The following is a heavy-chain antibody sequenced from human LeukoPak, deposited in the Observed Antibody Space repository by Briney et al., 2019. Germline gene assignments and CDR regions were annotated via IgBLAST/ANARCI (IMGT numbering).Heavy chain of an antibody. CDR3: ARALGDYVWGSYRTAEYFQH. D-gene: IGHD3-16*02. J-gene: IGHJ1*01. Sequence: GGSLRLSCAASGFTFSSYWMHWVRQAPGKGLEWVSSISSSSSYIYYADSVKGRFTISRDNAKNSLYLQMNSLRAEDTAVYYCARALGDYVWGSYRTAEYFQHWGQGTLVTVSS. CDR2: ISSSSSYI. CDR1: GFTFSSYW. V-gene: IGHV3-21*01.